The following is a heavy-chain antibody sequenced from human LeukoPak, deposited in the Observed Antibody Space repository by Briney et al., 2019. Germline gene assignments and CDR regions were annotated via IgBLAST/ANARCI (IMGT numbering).Heavy chain of an antibody. V-gene: IGHV1-24*01. Sequence: ASVKVSCKVSGYTLTELSMHWVQQAPGKGLEWMGGFDPEDGETIYAQKFQGRVTMTEDTSTDTAYMELSSLRSEDTTVYYCATDLTKTVRDRNKYYYYYGMDVWGQGTTVTVSS. CDR1: GYTLTELS. CDR3: ATDLTKTVRDRNKYYYYYGMDV. J-gene: IGHJ6*02. CDR2: FDPEDGET. D-gene: IGHD1-14*01.